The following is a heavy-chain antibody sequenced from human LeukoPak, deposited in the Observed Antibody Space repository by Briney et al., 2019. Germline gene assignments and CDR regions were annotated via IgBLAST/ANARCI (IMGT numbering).Heavy chain of an antibody. CDR1: GGSISSSSYY. Sequence: KASETLSLTCTVSGGSISSSSYYWGWIRQPPGKGLEWIGSIYYSGSTYYNPSLKSRVTISVDTSKNQFSLKLSSVTAADTAVYYCARGGIPDYWGQGILVTVSS. CDR3: ARGGIPDY. J-gene: IGHJ4*02. CDR2: IYYSGST. V-gene: IGHV4-39*01. D-gene: IGHD2-21*01.